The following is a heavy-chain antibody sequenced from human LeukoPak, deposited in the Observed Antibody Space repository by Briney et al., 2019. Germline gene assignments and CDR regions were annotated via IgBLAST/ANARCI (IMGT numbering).Heavy chain of an antibody. D-gene: IGHD3-3*01. J-gene: IGHJ3*02. V-gene: IGHV1-46*01. CDR2: INPSGGST. CDR3: ARGRGVTISSTWGAFDI. Sequence: ASVRVSCKASGYTFTSYYMHWVRQAPGQGLEWMGIINPSGGSTSYAQKFQGRVTMTRDTSTSTVYMELSSLRSEDTAVYYCARGRGVTISSTWGAFDIWGQGTMVTVSS. CDR1: GYTFTSYY.